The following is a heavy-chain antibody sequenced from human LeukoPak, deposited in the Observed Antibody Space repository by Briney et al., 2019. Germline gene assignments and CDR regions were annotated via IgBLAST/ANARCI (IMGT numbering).Heavy chain of an antibody. Sequence: GGSLRLSCAASGFTFSSYSMTWVRQAPGKGLEWVSSISSSSSYIYYADSVKGRFTISRDNAKNSLYLQMNSLRAEDTAVYYCARDLSSSTNWFDPWGQGTLVTVS. V-gene: IGHV3-21*01. CDR2: ISSSSSYI. D-gene: IGHD6-13*01. J-gene: IGHJ5*02. CDR1: GFTFSSYS. CDR3: ARDLSSSTNWFDP.